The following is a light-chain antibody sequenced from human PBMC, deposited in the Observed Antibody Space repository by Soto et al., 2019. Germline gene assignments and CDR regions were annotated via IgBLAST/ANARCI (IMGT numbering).Light chain of an antibody. J-gene: IGKJ3*01. V-gene: IGKV3-15*01. CDR2: GAS. CDR1: QSVSTD. Sequence: VMTQSPPTLSVSPGERATLSCRASQSVSTDLAWYQQKPGQAPRLLIYGASTRATDVPARFSGGGSGTEFTLTISSLHSEDGAIYYCQQYNDWPTITFGPGTKVDIK. CDR3: QQYNDWPTIT.